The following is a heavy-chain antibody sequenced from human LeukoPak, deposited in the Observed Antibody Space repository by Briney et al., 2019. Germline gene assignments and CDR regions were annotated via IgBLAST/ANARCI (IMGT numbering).Heavy chain of an antibody. CDR1: GFTFDNYA. Sequence: PGRSLRLSCVASGFTFDNYAMHWVRQAPGKGLEWVSGISYNRDGIGYADSVKGRFTVSRDNAKNSLYLQMDSLRSEDTALYHCAKGAAAGIRGYFDYWGQGILVTVSS. CDR2: ISYNRDGI. CDR3: AKGAAAGIRGYFDY. V-gene: IGHV3-9*01. D-gene: IGHD6-25*01. J-gene: IGHJ4*02.